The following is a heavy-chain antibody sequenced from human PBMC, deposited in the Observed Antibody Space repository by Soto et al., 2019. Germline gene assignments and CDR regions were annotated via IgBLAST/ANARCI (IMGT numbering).Heavy chain of an antibody. CDR3: ARNYYDSSGLNWFDP. D-gene: IGHD3-22*01. CDR1: GGTFSSYA. CDR2: IIPIFGTA. Sequence: SVKVSCKASGGTFSSYAISWVRQAPGQGLEWMGGIIPIFGTANYAQKFQGRVTITADESTSTAYMELSSLRSEDTAVYYCARNYYDSSGLNWFDPWGQGTLVTVSS. J-gene: IGHJ5*02. V-gene: IGHV1-69*13.